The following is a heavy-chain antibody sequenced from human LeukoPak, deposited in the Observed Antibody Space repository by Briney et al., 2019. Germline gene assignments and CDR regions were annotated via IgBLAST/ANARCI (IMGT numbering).Heavy chain of an antibody. CDR2: ISYDGSNK. CDR3: AKVGLGEYDYVWGSYLPLDY. V-gene: IGHV3-30*18. J-gene: IGHJ4*02. Sequence: GGSLRLSCAASGFTFSSYGMHWVRQAPGKGLEWVAVISYDGSNKYYADSVKGRFTISRDNSKSTLYLQMNSLRAEDTAVYYCAKVGLGEYDYVWGSYLPLDYWGQGTLVTVSS. CDR1: GFTFSSYG. D-gene: IGHD3-16*02.